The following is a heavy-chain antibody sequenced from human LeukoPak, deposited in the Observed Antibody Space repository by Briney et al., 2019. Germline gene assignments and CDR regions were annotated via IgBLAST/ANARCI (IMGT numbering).Heavy chain of an antibody. D-gene: IGHD5-24*01. CDR2: IIPILGIA. CDR3: ARVGPRDGYDY. Sequence: ASVNVSCKASGGTFSSYAISWVRQAPGQGLEWMGRIIPILGIANYAQKFQGRVTITADKSTSTAYMELSSLRSEDTAVYYCARVGPRDGYDYWGQGTLVTVSS. V-gene: IGHV1-69*04. CDR1: GGTFSSYA. J-gene: IGHJ4*02.